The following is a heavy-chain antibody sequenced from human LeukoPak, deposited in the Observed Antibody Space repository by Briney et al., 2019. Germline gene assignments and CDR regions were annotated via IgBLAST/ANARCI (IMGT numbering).Heavy chain of an antibody. D-gene: IGHD1-1*01. Sequence: PGGSLRLSCAASGFTFSSYAMHWVRQAPGKGLEWVAVISYDGSNKYYADSVKGRFTLPRDNSKNTLYLQMNSLRGEDTAVYFCARDQYQTASDYWGQGTLVTVSS. CDR2: ISYDGSNK. CDR3: ARDQYQTASDY. CDR1: GFTFSSYA. J-gene: IGHJ4*01. V-gene: IGHV3-30-3*01.